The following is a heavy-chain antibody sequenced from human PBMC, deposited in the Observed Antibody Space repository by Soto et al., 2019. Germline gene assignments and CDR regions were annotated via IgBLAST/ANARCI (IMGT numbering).Heavy chain of an antibody. V-gene: IGHV4-59*08. CDR3: VRHPDSWSGSLKGYYYYMDV. Sequence: SETLSLTCTVSGGSISSYYWSWIRQPPGKGLEWIGYIYYTGSTNYNPSLKSRVTISVDKSKKQFSLKLSSVTAADTAVYYCVRHPDSWSGSLKGYYYYMDVWGKGTTVTVSS. D-gene: IGHD3-3*01. J-gene: IGHJ6*03. CDR1: GGSISSYY. CDR2: IYYTGST.